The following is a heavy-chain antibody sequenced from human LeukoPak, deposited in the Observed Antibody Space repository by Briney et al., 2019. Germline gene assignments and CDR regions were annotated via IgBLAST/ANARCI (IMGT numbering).Heavy chain of an antibody. CDR3: AKYRITMIVVGGAFDI. Sequence: GGSLRLSCAASGFTFSSYAMSWVRQAPGKGLEWVSAISVSGDSTYYADSVKGRFTISRDNSKNTLYLQMNSLRAEDTAAYYCAKYRITMIVVGGAFDIWGQGTMVTVSS. D-gene: IGHD3-22*01. CDR1: GFTFSSYA. V-gene: IGHV3-23*01. CDR2: ISVSGDST. J-gene: IGHJ3*02.